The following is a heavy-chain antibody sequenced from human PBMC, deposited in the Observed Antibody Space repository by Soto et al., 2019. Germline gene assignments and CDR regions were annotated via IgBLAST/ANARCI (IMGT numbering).Heavy chain of an antibody. V-gene: IGHV3-23*01. D-gene: IGHD3-10*01. CDR3: ARKVSGSTGRPNLWYFDL. CDR1: GFTFSGYA. J-gene: IGHJ2*01. Sequence: EVQLLDSGGGLVQPGGSLRLSCAASGFTFSGYALTWVRQAPGKGLEWVSAISGGGDATFYADSVKGRFTISRDNSKNTLYIQMTTLRAEDTAVYYCARKVSGSTGRPNLWYFDLWGRGTLVTVSS. CDR2: ISGGGDAT.